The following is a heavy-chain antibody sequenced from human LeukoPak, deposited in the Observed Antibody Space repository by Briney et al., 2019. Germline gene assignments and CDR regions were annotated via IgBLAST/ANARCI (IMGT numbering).Heavy chain of an antibody. Sequence: GGSLRLSCAASGFTFDDYAMHWVRHAPGKGLEWVSGISWNSGSIGYADSVKGRFTISRDNAKNSLYLQMNSLRAEDTAVYYCAKDRRTGTTSHYYYYGMDVWGQGTTVTVSS. V-gene: IGHV3-9*01. CDR2: ISWNSGSI. CDR3: AKDRRTGTTSHYYYYGMDV. CDR1: GFTFDDYA. D-gene: IGHD1-7*01. J-gene: IGHJ6*02.